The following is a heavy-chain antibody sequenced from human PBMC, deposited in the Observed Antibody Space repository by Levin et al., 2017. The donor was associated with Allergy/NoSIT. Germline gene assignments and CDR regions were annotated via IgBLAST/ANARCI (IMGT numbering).Heavy chain of an antibody. D-gene: IGHD1-1*01. CDR1: GESFSGYF. CDR3: ARGGEVPSQYYFDY. CDR2: INLSGTT. V-gene: IGHV4-34*01. J-gene: IGHJ4*02. Sequence: PSETLSLTCAVNGESFSGYFWTWIRQSPGKGLEWIGQINLSGTTTYNPSFKSRVALSVDPTKKQFSLRLSALTAADTAVYFCARGGEVPSQYYFDYWGQGNLVTVSS.